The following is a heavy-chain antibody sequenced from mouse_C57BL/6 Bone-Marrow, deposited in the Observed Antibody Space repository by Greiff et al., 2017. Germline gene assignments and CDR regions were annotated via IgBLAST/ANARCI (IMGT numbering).Heavy chain of an antibody. V-gene: IGHV1-52*01. CDR2: IDPSDSET. J-gene: IGHJ1*03. D-gene: IGHD1-1*01. CDR3: AREGITTVVATRYFDV. CDR1: GYTFTSYW. Sequence: QVQLKQPGAELVRPGSSVKLSCKASGYTFTSYWMHWVKQRPIQGLEWIGNIDPSDSETHYNQKFKDKATLTVDKSSSTAYMQLSSLTSEDSAVYYCAREGITTVVATRYFDVWGTGTTVTVSS.